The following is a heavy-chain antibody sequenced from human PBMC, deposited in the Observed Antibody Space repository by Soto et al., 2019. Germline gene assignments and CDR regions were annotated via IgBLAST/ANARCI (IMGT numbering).Heavy chain of an antibody. CDR3: ATSYGNAWYTY. CDR1: GASISSSEW. D-gene: IGHD6-13*01. V-gene: IGHV4-4*02. CDR2: ISHSGTT. Sequence: SETLSLTCAVSGASISSSEWWNWVRQPPGKGLEWIGEISHSGTTIYNPSLKSRVTISVDESQNHFSLKLTSVTAADTAVYYCATSYGNAWYTYWGQGTQVTVS. J-gene: IGHJ4*02.